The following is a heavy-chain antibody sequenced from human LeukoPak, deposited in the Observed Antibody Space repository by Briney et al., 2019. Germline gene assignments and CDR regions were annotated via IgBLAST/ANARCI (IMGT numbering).Heavy chain of an antibody. V-gene: IGHV4-30-2*01. CDR3: ARGGPYYYGSGPFGFDP. Sequence: ASETLSLTCAVSGGSISSGGYSWSWIRQPPGKGLEWIGYIYHSGRTYYNPSLKSRVTISVDRSNNQFSLKLSSVTAADTAVYYCARGGPYYYGSGPFGFDPWGQGTLVTVSS. CDR2: IYHSGRT. J-gene: IGHJ5*02. CDR1: GGSISSGGYS. D-gene: IGHD3-10*01.